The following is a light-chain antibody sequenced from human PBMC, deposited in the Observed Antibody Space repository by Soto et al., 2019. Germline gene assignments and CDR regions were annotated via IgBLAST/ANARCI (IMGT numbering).Light chain of an antibody. V-gene: IGLV1-44*01. Sequence: QLVLTQPPSASGTPGQRVTISCSGSSSNIGSNPVNWYQQLPGTAPKLLIYTNNQRPSGVPDRFSGSKSGTSASLAISGLQSEDEADYSCAAWDDSLTDWVFGGGTQLTVL. CDR1: SSNIGSNP. CDR2: TNN. J-gene: IGLJ3*02. CDR3: AAWDDSLTDWV.